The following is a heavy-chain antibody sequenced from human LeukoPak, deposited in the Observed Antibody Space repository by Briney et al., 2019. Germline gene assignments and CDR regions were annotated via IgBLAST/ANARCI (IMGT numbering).Heavy chain of an antibody. CDR3: ARGLGYYDSSGYESLGGLDY. V-gene: IGHV1-69*05. CDR1: GGTFSSYA. J-gene: IGHJ4*02. CDR2: IIPIFGTA. Sequence: SVKVSYKASGGTFSSYAISWVRQAPGQGLEWMGGIIPIFGTANYAQKFQGRVTITTDESTSTAYMELSSLRSEDTAVYYCARGLGYYDSSGYESLGGLDYWGQGTLVTVSS. D-gene: IGHD3-22*01.